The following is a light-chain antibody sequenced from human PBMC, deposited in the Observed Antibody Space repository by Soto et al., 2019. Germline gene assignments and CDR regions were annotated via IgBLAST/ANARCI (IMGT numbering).Light chain of an antibody. Sequence: SYELTQPSSVSVSPGQTARITCSGDVLAKKYARWFQQKPGQAPVLLIYKDSERPSGIPERFSGSRSGTTVTLTISGAQVEDEADYYCYSAADNPNWVFGGGTKLTVL. J-gene: IGLJ3*02. CDR2: KDS. CDR3: YSAADNPNWV. V-gene: IGLV3-27*01. CDR1: VLAKKY.